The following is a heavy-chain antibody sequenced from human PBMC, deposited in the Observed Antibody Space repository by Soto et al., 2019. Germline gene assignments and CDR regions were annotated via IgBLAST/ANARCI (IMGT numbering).Heavy chain of an antibody. CDR1: GFTFSDHY. CDR2: TRNKANSYTT. CDR3: ARGTAITMVRGVISHYYYYMDV. Sequence: GGSLRLSCAASGFTFSDHYMDWVRQAPGKGLEWVGRTRNKANSYTTEYVASVKGRFTISRDDSKNSLYLQMNSLKTEDTAVYYCARGTAITMVRGVISHYYYYMDVWGKGTTVTVSS. D-gene: IGHD3-10*01. J-gene: IGHJ6*03. V-gene: IGHV3-72*01.